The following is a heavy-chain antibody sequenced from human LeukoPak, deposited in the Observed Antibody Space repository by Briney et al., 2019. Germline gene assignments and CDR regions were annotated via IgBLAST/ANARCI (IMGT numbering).Heavy chain of an antibody. CDR3: AREFFSSSWLRYGMNV. CDR2: TYYRSKWYN. CDR1: GDSVSSNSAA. J-gene: IGHJ6*02. V-gene: IGHV6-1*01. D-gene: IGHD6-13*01. Sequence: SQTLSLTCAISGDSVSSNSAAWNWIRQSPSRGLEWLGRTYYRSKWYNDYAVSVKSRITINPDTSKNQFSLQLNSVTPEDAAVYYCAREFFSSSWLRYGMNVWGQGTTVTVSS.